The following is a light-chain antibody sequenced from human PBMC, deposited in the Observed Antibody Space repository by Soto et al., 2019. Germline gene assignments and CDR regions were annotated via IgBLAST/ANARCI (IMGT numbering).Light chain of an antibody. J-gene: IGLJ1*01. CDR1: NVGDKH. CDR2: YDS. V-gene: IGLV3-21*04. CDR3: QVWDSSSDLYV. Sequence: SYELTQPPSVSVAPGKTASITCGGNNVGDKHVNWYQQKPGQAPVLVMHYDSDRPSGIPERFSGSNSGNTATLTISKVEAGDEADYYCQVWDSSSDLYVFGGGTKLTVL.